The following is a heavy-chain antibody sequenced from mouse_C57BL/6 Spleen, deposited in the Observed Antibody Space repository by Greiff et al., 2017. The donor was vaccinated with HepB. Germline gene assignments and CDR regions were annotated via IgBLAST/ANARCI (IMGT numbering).Heavy chain of an antibody. V-gene: IGHV1-81*01. D-gene: IGHD1-1*01. CDR1: GYTFTSYG. CDR2: IYPRSGNT. J-gene: IGHJ4*01. CDR3: ARPITTVVDYYAMDY. Sequence: LVESGAELARPGASVKLSCKASGYTFTSYGISWVKQRTGQGLEWIGEIYPRSGNTYYNEKFKGKATLTADKSSSTAYMELRSLTSEDSAVYFCARPITTVVDYYAMDYWGQGTSVTVSS.